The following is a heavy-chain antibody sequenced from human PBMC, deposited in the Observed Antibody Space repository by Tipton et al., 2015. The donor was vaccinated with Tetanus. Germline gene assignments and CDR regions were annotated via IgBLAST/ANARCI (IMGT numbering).Heavy chain of an antibody. J-gene: IGHJ4*02. D-gene: IGHD3-3*01. Sequence: QSGAEVKKPEASVKVSCKAYGYTVTGFFMHWVRQAPGQGLEWIGWITPNNGDTKSAHRFQDRVAMTADRSTYTVFLEMNGLRQDDTAVYFCARGSLRKGFLEWHFDYWGQGALVTVSS. CDR2: ITPNNGDT. V-gene: IGHV1-2*02. CDR1: GYTVTGFF. CDR3: ARGSLRKGFLEWHFDY.